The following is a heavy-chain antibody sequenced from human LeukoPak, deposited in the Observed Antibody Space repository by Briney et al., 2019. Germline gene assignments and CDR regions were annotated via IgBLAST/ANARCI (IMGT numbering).Heavy chain of an antibody. Sequence: GSVKVSCEASGYTFTGYYMHWVRQAPGQGLEWMSWINANSGGTNYAQKVKGRFTMTRDTSMSTAYFDVSRLRWYDTAVYYFARWYYEFWSGFLDWFDPWGQGTMVTVSS. D-gene: IGHD3-3*01. CDR2: INANSGGT. V-gene: IGHV1-2*02. CDR1: GYTFTGYY. CDR3: ARWYYEFWSGFLDWFDP. J-gene: IGHJ5*02.